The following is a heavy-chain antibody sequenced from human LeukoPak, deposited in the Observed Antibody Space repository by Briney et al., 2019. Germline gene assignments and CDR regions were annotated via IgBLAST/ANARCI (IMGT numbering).Heavy chain of an antibody. CDR2: IRYDGSNK. CDR1: GFTFISYS. V-gene: IGHV3-30*02. J-gene: IGHJ4*02. CDR3: AREHDILTGYYTLFDY. D-gene: IGHD3-9*01. Sequence: GGSLRLSCAASGFTFISYSIHWVRQAPGKGLEWVAFIRYDGSNKYYADSVKGRFTISRDNSKNTVYLQMNSLRAEDTAVYYCAREHDILTGYYTLFDYWGQGTLVTVSS.